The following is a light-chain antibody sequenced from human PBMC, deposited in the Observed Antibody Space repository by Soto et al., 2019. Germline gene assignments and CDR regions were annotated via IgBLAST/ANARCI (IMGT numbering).Light chain of an antibody. Sequence: QSVLTQPASVSGSPGQPITISCTGTSSDVGGYDFVSWYQHHPGKAPKLIIYEVRTRPSGVSDRFSGSKSGNTASLTISGLQAEDEADYYCSSYTSDWGVSGTGTKVTVL. CDR1: SSDVGGYDF. J-gene: IGLJ1*01. CDR2: EVR. CDR3: SSYTSDWGV. V-gene: IGLV2-14*01.